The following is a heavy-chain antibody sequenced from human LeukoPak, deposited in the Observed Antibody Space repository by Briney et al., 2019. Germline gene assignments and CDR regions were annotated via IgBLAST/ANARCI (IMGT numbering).Heavy chain of an antibody. CDR1: GGSISSSSYY. J-gene: IGHJ4*02. D-gene: IGHD1/OR15-1a*01. CDR3: ARGGNWNSPLDY. Sequence: SETLSLTCTVSGGSISSSSYYWGWIRQPPGKGLEWIGSIYYSGSTYYNPSLKSRVTISVDTSKNQFSLKLSSVTAADTAVYYCARGGNWNSPLDYWGQGTLVTVSS. V-gene: IGHV4-39*07. CDR2: IYYSGST.